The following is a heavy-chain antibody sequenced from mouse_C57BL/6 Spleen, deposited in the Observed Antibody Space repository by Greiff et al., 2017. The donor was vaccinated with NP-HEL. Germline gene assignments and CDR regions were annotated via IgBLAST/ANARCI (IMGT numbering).Heavy chain of an antibody. Sequence: VQLKESGPGLAKPSPTLSLTCSATGYSFTSDYWNWIRQFPGHKLEYMGYISSSGSTSYNPSHNSRIAITRDTSKNQYYLQLNSVTTEDTATYYCARVGYYVCWYFDGWGTGTTVTVSS. CDR1: GYSFTSDY. CDR2: ISSSGST. J-gene: IGHJ1*03. CDR3: ARVGYYVCWYFDG. V-gene: IGHV3-8*01. D-gene: IGHD2-3*01.